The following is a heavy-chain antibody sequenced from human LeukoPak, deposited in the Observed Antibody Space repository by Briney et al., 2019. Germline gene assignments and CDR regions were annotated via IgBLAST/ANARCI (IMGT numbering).Heavy chain of an antibody. CDR1: AYTFTGYY. CDR2: INPNSGGT. V-gene: IGHV1-2*02. D-gene: IGHD3-10*01. Sequence: ASVKVSCKASAYTFTGYYMHWVRQAPGQGLEWMGWINPNSGGTNYAQKFQGRVTMTRDTSISTAYMELSRLRSDDTAVYYCARGPYYYGSGSYSSWFDPWGQGTLVTVSS. J-gene: IGHJ5*02. CDR3: ARGPYYYGSGSYSSWFDP.